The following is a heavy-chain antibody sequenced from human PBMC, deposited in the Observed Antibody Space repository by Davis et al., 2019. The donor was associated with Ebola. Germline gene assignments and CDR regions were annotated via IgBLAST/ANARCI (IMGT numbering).Heavy chain of an antibody. CDR2: ISSSGSAI. D-gene: IGHD1-1*01. Sequence: GESLKISCAASGFTFSSFEVNWVRQAPGKGLEWVSYISSSGSAIYYADSVKGRFTISRDNAKNSLYLQMNSLRVEDTAVYYCARQGTGTGMDVWGQGTTVTVSS. V-gene: IGHV3-48*03. J-gene: IGHJ6*02. CDR1: GFTFSSFE. CDR3: ARQGTGTGMDV.